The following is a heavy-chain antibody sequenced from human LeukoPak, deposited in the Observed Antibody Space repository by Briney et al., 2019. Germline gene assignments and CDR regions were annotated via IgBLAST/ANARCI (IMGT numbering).Heavy chain of an antibody. Sequence: PSETLSLTCTVSGGSISSSSYYWGWIRQPPGKGLECIGSIYYSGSTYYNPSLKSRVTISVDTSKNQFSLKLSSVTAADTAVYYCARTSSSGLVGGYYFDYWGQGTLVTVSS. J-gene: IGHJ4*02. D-gene: IGHD6-19*01. CDR2: IYYSGST. CDR3: ARTSSSGLVGGYYFDY. CDR1: GGSISSSSYY. V-gene: IGHV4-39*07.